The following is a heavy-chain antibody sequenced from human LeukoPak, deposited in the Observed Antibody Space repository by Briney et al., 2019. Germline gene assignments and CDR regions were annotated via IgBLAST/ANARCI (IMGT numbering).Heavy chain of an antibody. J-gene: IGHJ4*02. D-gene: IGHD4-4*01. CDR1: GGSFSGYF. V-gene: IGHV4-34*01. Sequence: PSETLSLTCAVYGGSFSGYFWGWIRQPPGKGLEWIGEVNHSGGSYYNPSLKSRVTMSVDTSKIQFSLKLSSVTAADAAVYYCARGNPTTVQTLDFWGQGTLVTVSS. CDR2: VNHSGGS. CDR3: ARGNPTTVQTLDF.